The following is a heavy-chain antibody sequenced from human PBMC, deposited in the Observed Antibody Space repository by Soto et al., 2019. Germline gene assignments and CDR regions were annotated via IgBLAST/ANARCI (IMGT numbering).Heavy chain of an antibody. D-gene: IGHD6-6*01. V-gene: IGHV4-59*12. Sequence: QVQLQESGPGLVKPSETLSLTCTVSGGSISSYYWSWIRQPPGKGLEWIGYIYYSGSTNYNPSLKSRVTISVDRSKNQFSLKLSSVTAADTAVYYCARAAPLAWTNWFDPWGQGTLVTVSS. CDR2: IYYSGST. CDR3: ARAAPLAWTNWFDP. CDR1: GGSISSYY. J-gene: IGHJ5*02.